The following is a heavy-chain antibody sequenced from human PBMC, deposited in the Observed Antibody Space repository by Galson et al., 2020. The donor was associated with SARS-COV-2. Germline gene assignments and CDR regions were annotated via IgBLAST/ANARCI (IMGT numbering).Heavy chain of an antibody. J-gene: IGHJ4*02. CDR3: GTAGDY. CDR1: GLTFTIFW. V-gene: IGHV3-7*05. CDR2: IDDAGTRT. Sequence: TGGSLRLSCRAYGLTFTIFWMRWVRQSPGKGLEWVANIDDAGTRTYYVDSVRGRFTISRDNAKNSLYLEMNNLRVDDSAVYYCGTAGDYWGQGTLVTVSS. D-gene: IGHD3-10*01.